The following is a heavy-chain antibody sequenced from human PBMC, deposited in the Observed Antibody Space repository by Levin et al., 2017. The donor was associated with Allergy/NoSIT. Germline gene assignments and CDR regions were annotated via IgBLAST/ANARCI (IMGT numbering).Heavy chain of an antibody. CDR3: ARDALGYTSSWFLNAFDI. CDR2: INPNSGGT. Sequence: ASVKVSCKASGYTFSGYYLYWVRQAPGQGLEWMGWINPNSGGTNYEQRFQGRVTMTRDTSINTANLELSRLRSDDTAGHYCARDALGYTSSWFLNAFDIWGQGTMVTVSS. J-gene: IGHJ3*02. D-gene: IGHD6-13*01. CDR1: GYTFSGYY. V-gene: IGHV1-2*02.